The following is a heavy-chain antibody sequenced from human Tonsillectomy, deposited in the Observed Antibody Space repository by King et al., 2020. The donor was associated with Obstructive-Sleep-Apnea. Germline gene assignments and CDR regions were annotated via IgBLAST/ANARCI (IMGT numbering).Heavy chain of an antibody. CDR1: GGSISSTNW. Sequence: QLQESGPGLVKPSGTLSLTCAVSGGSISSTNWWSWVRQPPGKGLEWIGEIYHSGSTNYNPSLKSRVTISVDESKNQFSLKLTSVTAAATAVYYCARTGNVDYDRSGVPHNWFDPWGQGTLVTVSS. CDR3: ARTGNVDYDRSGVPHNWFDP. D-gene: IGHD3-22*01. V-gene: IGHV4-4*02. J-gene: IGHJ5*02. CDR2: IYHSGST.